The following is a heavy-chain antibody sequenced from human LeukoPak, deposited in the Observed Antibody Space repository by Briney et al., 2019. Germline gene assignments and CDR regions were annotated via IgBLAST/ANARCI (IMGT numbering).Heavy chain of an antibody. CDR1: GFIFSSYA. V-gene: IGHV3-23*01. D-gene: IGHD5-24*01. CDR2: LNVRGDST. CDR3: ARDDYNRAFDY. Sequence: GGSLRLSCVASGFIFSSYAMSWVRQAPGKGLEWVSTLNVRGDSTYYADSVKGRFTISRDNSKNTLYLRMNSLRAEDTAIYYCARDDYNRAFDYWGQGTLVSVSS. J-gene: IGHJ4*02.